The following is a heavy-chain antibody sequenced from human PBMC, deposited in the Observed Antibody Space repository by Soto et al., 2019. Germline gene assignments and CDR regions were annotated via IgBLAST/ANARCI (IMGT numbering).Heavy chain of an antibody. CDR2: IIPILGIA. J-gene: IGHJ4*02. Sequence: ASVKVSCKGSGGTFSSYTISWVRQAPGQGLEWMGRIIPILGIANYAQKFQGRVTITADKSTSTAYMELSSLRSEDTAVYYCGRDMVRGWPFDYWGQGTLVTVSS. CDR3: GRDMVRGWPFDY. D-gene: IGHD3-10*01. CDR1: GGTFSSYT. V-gene: IGHV1-69*04.